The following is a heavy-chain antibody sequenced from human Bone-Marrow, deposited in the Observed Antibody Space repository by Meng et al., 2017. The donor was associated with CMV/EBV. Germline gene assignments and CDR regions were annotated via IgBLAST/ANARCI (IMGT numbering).Heavy chain of an antibody. CDR1: GFTFSNAW. J-gene: IGHJ6*02. CDR2: IKSKTDGGTT. CDR3: TTVPLGYCSSTSCYIGSYGMDV. Sequence: GGFLRLSCAASGFTFSNAWMSWVRQAPGKGLEWVGRIKSKTDGGTTDYAAPVKGRFTISRDDSKNTLYLQMNSLKTEDTAVYYCTTVPLGYCSSTSCYIGSYGMDVWGQGTTVTVSS. V-gene: IGHV3-15*01. D-gene: IGHD2-2*02.